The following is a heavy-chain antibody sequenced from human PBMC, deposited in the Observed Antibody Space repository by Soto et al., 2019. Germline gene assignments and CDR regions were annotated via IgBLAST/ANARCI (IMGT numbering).Heavy chain of an antibody. V-gene: IGHV1-46*01. CDR3: ARGDILTGYANWFDP. CDR1: GYTFVDYF. CDR2: ISLRHHST. J-gene: IGHJ5*02. D-gene: IGHD3-9*01. Sequence: VASVKVSCKTSGYTFVDYFIHWVRQAPGQGLEWMGIISLRHHSTSYAQKFQDRLSVTRDPSSTTIYMELSSLRSEDTAVYYCARGDILTGYANWFDPWGQGTLVTVSS.